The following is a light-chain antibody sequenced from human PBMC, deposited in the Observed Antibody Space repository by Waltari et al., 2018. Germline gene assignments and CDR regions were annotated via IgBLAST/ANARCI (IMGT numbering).Light chain of an antibody. Sequence: EIVMTQSPDSLAVSLGEGATINCKSSQSVLYSSNNKNCIAWYQQKPGQPPKLLIYWAATRTSGAPDPFSGSGSGTDSNFTISSLQAEAVAVYYCQQYYSTRKTFGQGPKVEIK. CDR1: QSVLYSSNNKNC. CDR3: QQYYSTRKT. CDR2: WAA. V-gene: IGKV4-1*01. J-gene: IGKJ1*01.